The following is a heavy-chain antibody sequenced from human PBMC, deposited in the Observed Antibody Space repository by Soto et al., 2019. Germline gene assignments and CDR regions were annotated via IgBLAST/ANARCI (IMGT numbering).Heavy chain of an antibody. J-gene: IGHJ4*02. Sequence: QVQLVESGGGVVQPGRSLRLSCAASGFTFSSYGMHWVRQAPGKGLEWVAVIWYDASNKYYADSVKGRFTISRDNSKNTLYLQMNSLRDEDTAVYYCARDCAGYSSGWYQRGGFDYWGQGTLVTVSS. CDR2: IWYDASNK. V-gene: IGHV3-33*01. CDR1: GFTFSSYG. D-gene: IGHD6-19*01. CDR3: ARDCAGYSSGWYQRGGFDY.